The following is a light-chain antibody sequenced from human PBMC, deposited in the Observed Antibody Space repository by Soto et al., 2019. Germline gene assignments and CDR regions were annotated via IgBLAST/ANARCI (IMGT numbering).Light chain of an antibody. Sequence: DIQLTQSPSFLSASVGDRVTITCRASQGISSYLAWYQQKPGKAPKLLIYAASTLQSGVPSRFSGSGSGTEFTLTISSLRPEDFATYYCQQYNNWPGTFGQGTKV. CDR2: AAS. V-gene: IGKV1-9*01. CDR3: QQYNNWPGT. J-gene: IGKJ1*01. CDR1: QGISSY.